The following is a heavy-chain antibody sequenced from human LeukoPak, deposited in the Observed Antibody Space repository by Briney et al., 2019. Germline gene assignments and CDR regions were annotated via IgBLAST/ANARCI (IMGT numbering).Heavy chain of an antibody. J-gene: IGHJ4*02. Sequence: GGSLRLSCAASGFTSSSYSMNWVRQAPGKGLEWVSSISSSSSYIYYADSVKGRFTISRDNAKNSLYLQMNSLRAEDTAVYYCARGSKQLVLHYFDYWGQGTLVTVSS. D-gene: IGHD6-6*01. CDR2: ISSSSSYI. CDR3: ARGSKQLVLHYFDY. V-gene: IGHV3-21*01. CDR1: GFTSSSYS.